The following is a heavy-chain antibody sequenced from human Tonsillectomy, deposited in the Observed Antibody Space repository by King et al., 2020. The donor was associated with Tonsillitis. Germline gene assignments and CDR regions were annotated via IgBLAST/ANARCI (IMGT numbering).Heavy chain of an antibody. CDR3: TRPTNXNYDFDY. Sequence: QLVQSGAEVKKPGESLRISCQGSGYSFTSYWISWVRQMPGKRLEWMGRIDPIDSNTNYSPSFQGHVTISVDTSISTAYLQWSSLKASDTAMYYCTRPTNXNYDFDYWGQGTLVTVSS. J-gene: IGHJ4*02. CDR2: IDPIDSNT. D-gene: IGHD1-7*01. CDR1: GYSFTSYW. V-gene: IGHV5-10-1*03.